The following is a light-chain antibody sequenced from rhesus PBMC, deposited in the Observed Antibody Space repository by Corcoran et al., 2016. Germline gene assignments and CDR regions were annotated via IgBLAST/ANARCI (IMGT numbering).Light chain of an antibody. CDR3: QQYSAVVT. CDR1: QDISYW. Sequence: DIQMTQSPSSLSASVGDRVTITCRARQDISYWLAWYQQKPGKGPNLPVYKASSLQRGVPSRFSGSGAGTDFTLTLRSLQPEDFATYDWQQYSAVVTFGGGTKVEIK. J-gene: IGKJ4*01. V-gene: IGKV1-21*01. CDR2: KAS.